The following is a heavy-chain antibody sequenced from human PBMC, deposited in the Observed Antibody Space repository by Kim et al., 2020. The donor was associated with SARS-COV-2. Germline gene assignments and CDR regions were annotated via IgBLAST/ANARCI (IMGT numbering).Heavy chain of an antibody. Sequence: GGSLRLSCAASGFTFSSYSMNWVRQAPGKGLEWVSHISSSSSTIYYADSVKGRFTISRDNAKNSLYLQMNSLRDEDTAVYYCARANYDSSGYYFYFDYWGQGTLVTVSS. CDR2: ISSSSSTI. CDR1: GFTFSSYS. CDR3: ARANYDSSGYYFYFDY. D-gene: IGHD3-22*01. J-gene: IGHJ4*02. V-gene: IGHV3-48*02.